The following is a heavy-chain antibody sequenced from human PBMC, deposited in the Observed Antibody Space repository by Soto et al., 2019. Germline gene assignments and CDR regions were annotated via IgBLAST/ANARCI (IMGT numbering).Heavy chain of an antibody. Sequence: ASVKVSCKASGYRSTSYGLHRLRQAPGQGLPWMGWINPKSGATDYAQNYQGRVTMTREMSTNTAYLELSGLRCGGTADDTAVYYSAKSNYGCDDYFQYDHDVWGQRTADTISS. V-gene: IGHV1-2*02. CDR1: GYRSTSYG. CDR3: AKSNYGCDDYFQYDHDV. D-gene: IGHD3-16*01. J-gene: IGHJ6*02. CDR2: INPKSGAT.